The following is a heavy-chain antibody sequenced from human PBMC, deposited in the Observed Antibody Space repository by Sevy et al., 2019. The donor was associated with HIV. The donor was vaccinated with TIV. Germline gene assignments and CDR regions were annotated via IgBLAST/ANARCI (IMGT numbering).Heavy chain of an antibody. V-gene: IGHV3-30*02. CDR3: AKHRDTLAADAYLDH. CDR2: ISYDGSTK. Sequence: GGSLRLSCAATGFTFSQYGMEWVRQAPGKGLEWVAFISYDGSTKYYADSVKGRFTISRDNSKNMLYLQMNSLRPEETALYSCAKHRDTLAADAYLDHWGQGTLVTVSS. CDR1: GFTFSQYG. J-gene: IGHJ4*02. D-gene: IGHD6-13*01.